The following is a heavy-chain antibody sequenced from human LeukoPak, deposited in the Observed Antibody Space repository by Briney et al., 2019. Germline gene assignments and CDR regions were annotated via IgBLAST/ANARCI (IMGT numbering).Heavy chain of an antibody. J-gene: IGHJ4*02. Sequence: GGSLRLSCAASGFIFSAYGMYWVRQAPGKGLEWVAFIRFDGSNTYYADSVKGRFTISRDNTKNTLYLQMNSLRAEDTAVYYCAKDVDLHSNFRGWGIVGYWGQGTLVTVSS. CDR3: AKDVDLHSNFRGWGIVGY. CDR1: GFIFSAYG. CDR2: IRFDGSNT. D-gene: IGHD4-11*01. V-gene: IGHV3-30*02.